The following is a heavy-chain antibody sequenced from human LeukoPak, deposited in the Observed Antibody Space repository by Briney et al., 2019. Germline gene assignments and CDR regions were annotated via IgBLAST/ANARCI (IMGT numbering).Heavy chain of an antibody. V-gene: IGHV3-30*03. D-gene: IGHD3-22*01. CDR1: RFTFSNSI. J-gene: IGHJ3*02. Sequence: GGSLRLSCASSRFTFSNSIFHWVRQAPGKGLEWVSAMSYDGFSKYYADSVKGRLTISRDNSRSTVDLQLGSLGPDDTAVYYCAREGHTSGYCGSFDNWGQGTAVVVSS. CDR3: AREGHTSGYCGSFDN. CDR2: MSYDGFSK.